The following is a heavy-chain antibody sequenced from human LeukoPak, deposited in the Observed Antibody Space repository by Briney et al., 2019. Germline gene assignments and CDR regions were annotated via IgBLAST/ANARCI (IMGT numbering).Heavy chain of an antibody. CDR1: GDSISGYY. Sequence: SESLSLTCTVSGDSISGYYWSWIRQPPGKGLEWIGYIYYSGSTNYNPSLKSRVTISEDTSKNQFSLKLNSVTAADTAAYYCATNSSWYFGYWGQGTLVTVSS. V-gene: IGHV4-59*01. CDR3: ATNSSWYFGY. D-gene: IGHD6-13*01. J-gene: IGHJ4*02. CDR2: IYYSGST.